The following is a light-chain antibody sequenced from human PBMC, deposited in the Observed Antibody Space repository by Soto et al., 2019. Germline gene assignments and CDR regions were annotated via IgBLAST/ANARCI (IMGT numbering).Light chain of an antibody. Sequence: QSVLTQPPSASGTPGQWVTISCSGSSSNIGNNAVDWYQQFPGTAPKLLIYDNIQRPSGVPDRFSGSQSGTSASLAIRGVQSEDEADYYHAAWGENLNGWVFGGGTKRTV. CDR1: SSNIGNNA. CDR3: AAWGENLNGWV. CDR2: DNI. J-gene: IGLJ3*02. V-gene: IGLV1-44*01.